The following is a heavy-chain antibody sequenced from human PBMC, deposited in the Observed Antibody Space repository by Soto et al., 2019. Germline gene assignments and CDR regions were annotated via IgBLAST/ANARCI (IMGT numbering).Heavy chain of an antibody. Sequence: PSETLSLTCTVSGGSISSGGYYWSWIRQHPGKGLEWIGYIYYSGSTYYNPSLKSRVTISVDTSKNQFSLKLSSVTAADTAVYYCARDAVGGDRYFDYWGQGTLVTV. D-gene: IGHD2-21*02. J-gene: IGHJ4*02. CDR1: GGSISSGGYY. V-gene: IGHV4-31*03. CDR2: IYYSGST. CDR3: ARDAVGGDRYFDY.